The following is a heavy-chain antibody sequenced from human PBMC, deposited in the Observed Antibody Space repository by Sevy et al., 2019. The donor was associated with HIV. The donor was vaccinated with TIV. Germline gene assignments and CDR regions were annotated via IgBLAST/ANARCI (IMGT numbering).Heavy chain of an antibody. CDR1: GYTFTAYY. D-gene: IGHD3-16*01. J-gene: IGHJ6*02. CDR3: AGDRSRFGGGGGLDV. CDR2: INPNSDDT. Sequence: ASVKVSCQASGYTFTAYYIHWVRQAPGQGLEWLGWINPNSDDTNYLQKFQGRVTMTTDTSTNTAYMELSGLRSDDTAVYYWAGDRSRFGGGGGLDVWGQGTPVTVSS. V-gene: IGHV1-2*02.